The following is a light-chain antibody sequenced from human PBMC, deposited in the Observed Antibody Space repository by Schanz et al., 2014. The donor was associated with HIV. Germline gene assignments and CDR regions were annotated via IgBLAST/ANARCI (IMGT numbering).Light chain of an antibody. J-gene: IGLJ1*01. CDR2: NTY. Sequence: QSVLTQPPSASGTPGQRVTISCSGSTSSIKTNTVNWFQQLPGTAPKLLIYNTYHRPSGVPDRFSGSKSGTSASLAITGLQAEDEADYYCQSYDSSLSGSRVFGTGTKLTVL. V-gene: IGLV1-44*01. CDR3: QSYDSSLSGSRV. CDR1: TSSIKTNT.